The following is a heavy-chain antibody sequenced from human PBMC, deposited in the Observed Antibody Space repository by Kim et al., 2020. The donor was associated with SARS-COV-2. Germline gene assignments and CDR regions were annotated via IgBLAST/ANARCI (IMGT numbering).Heavy chain of an antibody. CDR3: ARVGELLWFGELSAVDYYGMDV. CDR2: ISYDGSNK. D-gene: IGHD3-10*01. Sequence: GGSLRLSCAASGFTFSSYAMHWVRQAPGKGLEWVAVISYDGSNKYYADSVKGRFTISRDNSKNTLYLQMNSLRAEDTAVYYCARVGELLWFGELSAVDYYGMDVWGQGTTVTVSS. V-gene: IGHV3-30-3*01. J-gene: IGHJ6*02. CDR1: GFTFSSYA.